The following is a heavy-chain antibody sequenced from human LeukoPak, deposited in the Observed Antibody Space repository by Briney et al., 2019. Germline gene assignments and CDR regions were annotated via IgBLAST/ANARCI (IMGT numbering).Heavy chain of an antibody. D-gene: IGHD3-10*01. CDR1: GYTFTGYY. Sequence: ASVKVSCKASGYTFTGYYMHWVRQAPGQGLEWMGWINPSGGSTSYAQKFQGRVTMTRDTSISTAYMELSRLRSDDTAVYYCARRGYDGSGSYYNSYYFDYWGQGTLVTVSS. CDR3: ARRGYDGSGSYYNSYYFDY. V-gene: IGHV1-2*02. J-gene: IGHJ4*02. CDR2: INPSGGST.